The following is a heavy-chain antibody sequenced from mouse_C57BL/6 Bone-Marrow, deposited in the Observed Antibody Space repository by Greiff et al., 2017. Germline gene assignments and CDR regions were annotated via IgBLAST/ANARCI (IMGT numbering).Heavy chain of an antibody. CDR1: GYSITSGYY. CDR2: ISYDGSN. D-gene: IGHD1-1*01. Sequence: VQLKESGPGLVKPSQSLSLTCSVTGYSITSGYYWNWIRQFPGNKLEWMGYISYDGSNNYNPSLKNRISITRDTSKNQFFLKLNSVTTEDTATYYCAIYYGSSNYAMDYWGQGTSVTVSS. J-gene: IGHJ4*01. CDR3: AIYYGSSNYAMDY. V-gene: IGHV3-6*01.